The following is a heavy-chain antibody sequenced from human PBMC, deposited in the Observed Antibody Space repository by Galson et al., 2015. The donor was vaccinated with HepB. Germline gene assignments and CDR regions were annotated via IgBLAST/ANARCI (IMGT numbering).Heavy chain of an antibody. V-gene: IGHV1-46*04. J-gene: IGHJ4*02. D-gene: IGHD6-19*01. Sequence: SVKVSCKASGYTFTSYYMHWVRQAPGQGLEWMGIINPSGGSTSYAQKLQGRVTMTRDTSTSTVYMELSSLRSEDTAVYYCARALAVAGSDYWGQGTLVTVSS. CDR2: INPSGGST. CDR3: ARALAVAGSDY. CDR1: GYTFTSYY.